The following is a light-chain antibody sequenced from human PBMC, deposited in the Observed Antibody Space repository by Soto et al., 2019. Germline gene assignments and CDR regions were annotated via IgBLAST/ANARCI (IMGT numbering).Light chain of an antibody. J-gene: IGKJ1*01. V-gene: IGKV3-15*01. CDR2: GAS. CDR1: QSIGSN. Sequence: EIVLPQSPAALSLSPGERATLSCRAGQSIGSNLAWYQHKPGQAPRLLIYGASTGATGIPPRFNGSGSGTEFTLTISSLQSEDIAVYYCQQYYRWWTFGQGTKVDIK. CDR3: QQYYRWWT.